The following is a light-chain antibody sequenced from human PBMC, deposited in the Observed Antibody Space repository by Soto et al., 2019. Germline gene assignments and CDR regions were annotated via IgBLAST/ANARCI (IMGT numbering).Light chain of an antibody. J-gene: IGKJ2*01. CDR2: KAS. V-gene: IGKV1-5*03. CDR1: QSISSW. Sequence: DIQMTQSPSTLSASVGDRVTITCRASQSISSWLAWYQQKPGKAPKLLIYKASSLESGDPSRFSGSGSGTEFTLTISSLQPDDFATYYCQQYNSYVYTFGQGTKLEIK. CDR3: QQYNSYVYT.